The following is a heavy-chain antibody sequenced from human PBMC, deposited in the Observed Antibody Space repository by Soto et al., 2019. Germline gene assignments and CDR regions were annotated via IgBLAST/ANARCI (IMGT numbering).Heavy chain of an antibody. CDR3: ATSKTRGYSYGGFDY. V-gene: IGHV1-2*02. CDR1: GYTFTGYY. CDR2: INPNSGGT. Sequence: ASVKVSCKASGYTFTGYYMHWVRQAPGQGLEWMGWINPNSGGTNYAQKFQGRVTMTRDTSISTAYMELSRLRSDDTDVYYCATSKTRGYSYGGFDYWGQGTLVTVSS. J-gene: IGHJ4*02. D-gene: IGHD5-18*01.